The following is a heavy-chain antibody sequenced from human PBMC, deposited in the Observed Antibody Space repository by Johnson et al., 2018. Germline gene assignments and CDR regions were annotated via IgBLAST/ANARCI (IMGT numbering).Heavy chain of an antibody. CDR2: IYYSGTT. CDR3: ARADCSSTSCYLYYYYYMDV. J-gene: IGHJ6*03. V-gene: IGHV4-39*07. CDR1: GGSISSSSYY. D-gene: IGHD2-2*01. Sequence: QVQLQESGPGLVKPSETLSLTCTVSGGSISSSSYYWGWIRQPPGKGLEWIANIYYSGTTYYNPSLKSRVTISVDTSKNQFSLELNSVTAADTAVYYCARADCSSTSCYLYYYYYMDVWGKGTTVTVSS.